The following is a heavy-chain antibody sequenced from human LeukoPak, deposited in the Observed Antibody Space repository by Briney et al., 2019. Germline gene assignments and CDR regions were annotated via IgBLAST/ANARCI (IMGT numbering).Heavy chain of an antibody. CDR2: ISYDGSNK. CDR3: ARDRGVVVYYYYMDV. Sequence: PGGSLRLSCAASGFTFSSYAMHWVRQAPGKGLEWVAVISYDGSNKYYADSVKGRFTISRDNSKNTLYLQMNSLRAEDTAVYYCARDRGVVVYYYYMDVWGKGTTVTVSS. D-gene: IGHD2-2*01. CDR1: GFTFSSYA. V-gene: IGHV3-30-3*01. J-gene: IGHJ6*03.